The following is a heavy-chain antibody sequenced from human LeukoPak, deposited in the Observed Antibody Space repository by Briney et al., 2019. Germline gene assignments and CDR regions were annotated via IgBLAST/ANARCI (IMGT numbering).Heavy chain of an antibody. J-gene: IGHJ5*02. CDR3: ARADRLHGGPYLIGP. Sequence: ASVKVSCKASGYSFTDYYMHWVRQAPGQGLEWMGWINPNSGGTNSAQKFQGRVAMTRDTSITTVYMEVSWLTSDDTAIYYCARADRLHGGPYLIGPWGQGTLVTVSS. V-gene: IGHV1-2*02. CDR1: GYSFTDYY. D-gene: IGHD2-21*01. CDR2: INPNSGGT.